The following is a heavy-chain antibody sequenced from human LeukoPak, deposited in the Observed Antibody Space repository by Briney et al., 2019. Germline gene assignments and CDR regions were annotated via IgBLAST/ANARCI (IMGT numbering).Heavy chain of an antibody. CDR2: IWYDGSNK. Sequence: GRSLRLSCAASGFTFSHYGMHWVRQAPGKGLEWVAIIWYDGSNKYYADSVKGRFTISRDNSKNTLYLQMNSLRAEDTAVYYCARFCSGGSCYSDYYYYGMDVWGQGTTVTVSS. V-gene: IGHV3-33*01. CDR3: ARFCSGGSCYSDYYYYGMDV. CDR1: GFTFSHYG. J-gene: IGHJ6*02. D-gene: IGHD2-15*01.